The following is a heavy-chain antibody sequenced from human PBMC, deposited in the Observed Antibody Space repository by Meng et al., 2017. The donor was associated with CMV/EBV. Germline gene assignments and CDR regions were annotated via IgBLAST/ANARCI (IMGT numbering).Heavy chain of an antibody. CDR2: ISSSSSYI. CDR1: GFNFRSYS. Sequence: LYCAASGFNFRSYSMHWVRQAPGKGLEWVSSISSSSSYISSADSVKGRFTISRDNAKNSLYLQMNSLRAEDTAVYYCARGFEQLAFYWGQGTLVTVSS. J-gene: IGHJ4*02. CDR3: ARGFEQLAFY. V-gene: IGHV3-21*01. D-gene: IGHD6-6*01.